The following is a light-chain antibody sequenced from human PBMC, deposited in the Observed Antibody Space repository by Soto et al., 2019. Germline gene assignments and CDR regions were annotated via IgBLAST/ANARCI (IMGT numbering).Light chain of an antibody. CDR2: LEGRGSY. J-gene: IGLJ3*02. CDR3: ETWDSNTRV. Sequence: QSVLTQSSSASASLGSSVKLTCTLSSGHSSYIIAWHQQQPGKAPRYLMKLEGRGSYNKGSGVPDRFSGSSSGADRYLTIPNLQFEDEADYYCETWDSNTRVFGGGTKLTVL. CDR1: SGHSSYI. V-gene: IGLV4-60*02.